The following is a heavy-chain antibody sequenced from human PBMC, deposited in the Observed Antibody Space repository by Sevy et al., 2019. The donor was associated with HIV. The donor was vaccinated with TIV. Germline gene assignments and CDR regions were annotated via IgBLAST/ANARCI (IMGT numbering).Heavy chain of an antibody. Sequence: SETLSLTCTVSGDSITRYFWSWIRQPPGKGLEWIGYMYHSGSTNYNPSLKRPVSLSIDTSKNEFSRTLSSVPAADTAVYYCARDYRRDFWSGYSNYFDPWGPGILVTVSS. CDR3: ARDYRRDFWSGYSNYFDP. CDR1: GDSITRYF. V-gene: IGHV4-59*01. J-gene: IGHJ5*02. CDR2: MYHSGST. D-gene: IGHD3-3*01.